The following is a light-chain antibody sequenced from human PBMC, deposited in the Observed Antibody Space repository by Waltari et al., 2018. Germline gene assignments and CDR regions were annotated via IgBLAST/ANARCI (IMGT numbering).Light chain of an antibody. CDR2: DTS. CDR3: QQGSILPLT. Sequence: EIVLTQSPVTLSLAAGERATLSCRASESVSNYLAWYQQKPGQSPRLLIYDTSKRATSIPARFGGSGYGTDFTLTINNLEAEDFALYYCQQGSILPLTFGGGTKVEIK. CDR1: ESVSNY. J-gene: IGKJ4*01. V-gene: IGKV3-11*01.